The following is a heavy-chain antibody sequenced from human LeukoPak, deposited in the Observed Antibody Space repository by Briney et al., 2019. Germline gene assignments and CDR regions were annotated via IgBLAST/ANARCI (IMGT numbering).Heavy chain of an antibody. J-gene: IGHJ4*02. Sequence: GGSLRLSCAASGFDFKSYAMAWVRQAPGKGLEWVSSIGGTGQPTAHADSVKGRFPVSRDNSKNTLYLQMNSLRAEDTARYYCLHPAYGYWGGQGTLVTVSS. V-gene: IGHV3-23*01. CDR1: GFDFKSYA. CDR3: LHPAYGYW. CDR2: IGGTGQPT. D-gene: IGHD6-25*01.